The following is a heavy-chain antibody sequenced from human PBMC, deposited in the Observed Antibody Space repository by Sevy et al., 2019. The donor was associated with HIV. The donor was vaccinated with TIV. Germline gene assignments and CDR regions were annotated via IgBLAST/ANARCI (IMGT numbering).Heavy chain of an antibody. CDR3: ARDVSGGERLGQLSAYFDY. CDR2: ISFNGGNK. V-gene: IGHV3-30-3*01. Sequence: GGSLRLSCAASGFPFTTYAVHWVRQVPGKGLEWLAVISFNGGNKFYADSVRGRFTISRDNSENTMYLQMNSLRVEDTAMYYCARDVSGGERLGQLSAYFDYWGQGTLVTVSS. CDR1: GFPFTTYA. D-gene: IGHD3-16*02. J-gene: IGHJ4*02.